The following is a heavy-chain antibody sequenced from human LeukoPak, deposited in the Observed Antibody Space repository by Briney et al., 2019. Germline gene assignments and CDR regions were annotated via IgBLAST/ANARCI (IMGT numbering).Heavy chain of an antibody. J-gene: IGHJ6*03. CDR2: IYYSGST. CDR1: GYSISSSYY. CDR3: ARGGAKTYYYYYMDV. V-gene: IGHV4-61*01. D-gene: IGHD1-26*01. Sequence: SETLSLTCTVSGYSISSSYYWSWIRQPPGKGLEWIGYIYYSGSTNYNPSLKSRVTISVDTSKNQFSLKLSSVTAADTAVYYCARGGAKTYYYYYMDVWGKGTAVTVSS.